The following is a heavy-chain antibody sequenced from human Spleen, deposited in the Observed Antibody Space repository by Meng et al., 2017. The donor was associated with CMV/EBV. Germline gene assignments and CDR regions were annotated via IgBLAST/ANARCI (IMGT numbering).Heavy chain of an antibody. J-gene: IGHJ6*02. D-gene: IGHD4-23*01. CDR1: GFTFSRYS. V-gene: IGHV3-21*04. CDR3: AKGVLRGNSRADGMDV. CDR2: ISSGSDFI. Sequence: GESLKISCAASGFTFSRYSMNWVRQPPGKGLEWVSSISSGSDFIYHADSMKGRFTISRDNSKNTLYLQMNSLRAEDTAVYYCAKGVLRGNSRADGMDVWGQGTTVTVSS.